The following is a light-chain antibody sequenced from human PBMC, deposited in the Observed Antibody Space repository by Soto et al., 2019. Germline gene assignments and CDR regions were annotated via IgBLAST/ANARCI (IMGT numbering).Light chain of an antibody. J-gene: IGLJ1*01. CDR2: DVS. V-gene: IGLV2-14*01. CDR3: CSYTSSSTYV. Sequence: QSALTQPASVSGYPGQSIAISCTGTSSDVGGYNYVSWYQQHPDKAPKLMIYDVSNRPSGVSDRFSGSKSGNTASLTISGLQAEDEADYYCCSYTSSSTYVFGTGTKLTVL. CDR1: SSDVGGYNY.